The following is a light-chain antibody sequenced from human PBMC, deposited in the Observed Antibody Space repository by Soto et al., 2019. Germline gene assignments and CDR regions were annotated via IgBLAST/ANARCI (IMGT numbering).Light chain of an antibody. Sequence: QSVLTQPASVSGSPGQSITISCTGTSSDVGGYNFVSWYQQHPDKAPKLMIYDVTNRPSGVSNRFSGSKSGNTASLTISGLQAEDEADYSCSAYTSISTYVFGTGTKVPVL. J-gene: IGLJ1*01. CDR1: SSDVGGYNF. V-gene: IGLV2-14*01. CDR2: DVT. CDR3: SAYTSISTYV.